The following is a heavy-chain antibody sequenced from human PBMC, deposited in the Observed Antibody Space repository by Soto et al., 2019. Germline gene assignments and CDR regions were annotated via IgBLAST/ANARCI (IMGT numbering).Heavy chain of an antibody. CDR2: IIPLFGTP. J-gene: IGHJ4*02. CDR1: GGSFTTLA. Sequence: SVKVSCKVSGGSFTTLAFSWVRQAPGQGLEWMGRIIPLFGTPNYAQRFQGRVAIFADESTNTTYMELSSLTSEDPAVYYCAAGIGITFGGVTREFDYWGQGTLVTVSS. CDR3: AAGIGITFGGVTREFDY. V-gene: IGHV1-69*13. D-gene: IGHD3-16*01.